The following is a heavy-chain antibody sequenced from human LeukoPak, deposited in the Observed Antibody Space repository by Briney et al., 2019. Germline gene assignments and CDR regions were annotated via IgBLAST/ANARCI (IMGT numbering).Heavy chain of an antibody. CDR1: GFDFSSNW. CDR2: IKGDGIST. J-gene: IGHJ4*02. D-gene: IGHD1-26*01. V-gene: IGHV3-74*01. CDR3: VRQQTPHGNFDY. Sequence: GGSLRLSCAASGFDFSSNWMHWVRHAPGQGLVWVSRIKGDGISTNYADSVKGRFTISRDIAKNTLYLQMNSLRAEDTGVYYCVRQQTPHGNFDYWGQGTLVTVSS.